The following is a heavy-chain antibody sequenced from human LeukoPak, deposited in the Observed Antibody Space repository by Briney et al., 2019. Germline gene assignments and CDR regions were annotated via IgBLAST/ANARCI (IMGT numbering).Heavy chain of an antibody. CDR3: ASTGGGWYQDY. CDR1: GGSFSGYY. V-gene: IGHV4-34*01. CDR2: INHSGST. D-gene: IGHD6-19*01. J-gene: IGHJ4*02. Sequence: SETLSLTCAVYGGSFSGYYWSWIRQPPGKGLEWIGEINHSGSTNYNPSLKSRVTISVDTSKNQFSLKLSSVTAADTAAYYCASTGGGWYQDYWGQGTLVTVSS.